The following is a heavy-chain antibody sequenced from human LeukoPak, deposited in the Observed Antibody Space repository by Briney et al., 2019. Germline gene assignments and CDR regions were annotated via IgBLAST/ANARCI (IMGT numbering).Heavy chain of an antibody. V-gene: IGHV4-34*01. CDR1: GGSFSGYY. CDR3: ARVMAARREDLNWFDP. CDR2: IYYSGNT. J-gene: IGHJ5*02. Sequence: SETLSLTCAVYGGSFSGYYWSWIRQPPGKGLEWIGSIYYSGNTYNPSLKSRVTISVDSSKNQFSLNLTSVNAADTAVYYCARVMAARREDLNWFDPWGQGTLVTVSS. D-gene: IGHD6-6*01.